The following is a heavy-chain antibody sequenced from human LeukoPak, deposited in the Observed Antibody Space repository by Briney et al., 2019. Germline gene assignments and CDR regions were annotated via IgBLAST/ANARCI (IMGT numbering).Heavy chain of an antibody. CDR2: IYYSGST. CDR1: GGSFGGYY. D-gene: IGHD3-3*01. J-gene: IGHJ4*02. CDR3: ARAYYDFWSGYGHFDY. V-gene: IGHV4-59*12. Sequence: SETLSLTCAVYGGSFGGYYWSWIRQPPGKGLEWIGYIYYSGSTYYNPSLKSRVTISVDTSKNQFSLKLSSVTAADTAVYYCARAYYDFWSGYGHFDYWGQGTLVTVSS.